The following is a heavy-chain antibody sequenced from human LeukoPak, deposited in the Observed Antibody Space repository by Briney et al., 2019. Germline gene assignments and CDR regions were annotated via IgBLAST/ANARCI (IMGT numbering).Heavy chain of an antibody. CDR1: GYTFTGYY. D-gene: IGHD4-23*01. Sequence: ASVKVSCKASGYTFTGYYMHWVRQAPGQGLEWMGWINPNSSVTNYAQRFQGRVTMTRDTSISAAYMELRWLTSDDTAVYYCARERGGNSPFDSWGQGTLVTVSS. V-gene: IGHV1-2*02. CDR2: INPNSSVT. CDR3: ARERGGNSPFDS. J-gene: IGHJ4*02.